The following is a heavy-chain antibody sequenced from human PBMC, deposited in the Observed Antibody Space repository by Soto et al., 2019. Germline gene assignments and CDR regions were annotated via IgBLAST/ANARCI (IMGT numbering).Heavy chain of an antibody. CDR2: ISYDGSKK. Sequence: TGGSLRLSCAASGFTLTRYGMDWVRQAPGKGLEWVATISYDGSKKDYADSVRGRFTISRDNSKNALYVQMNNLRVEDTAVYYCARRPFDSSGYFHYWGQGTLVTVSS. CDR1: GFTLTRYG. J-gene: IGHJ4*02. V-gene: IGHV3-30-3*01. D-gene: IGHD3-22*01. CDR3: ARRPFDSSGYFHY.